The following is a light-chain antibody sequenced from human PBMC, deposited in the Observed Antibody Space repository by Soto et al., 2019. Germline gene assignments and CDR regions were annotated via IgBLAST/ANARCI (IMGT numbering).Light chain of an antibody. CDR3: QHTYTTPPWT. CDR1: QSILRY. CDR2: AAS. Sequence: DIQITQSPSSASASVGDRVTITCRASQSILRYLNWYQQKPGKAPNLLISAASNLQSGVPSRFSGSGSGTEFTLTISSLQPEDFATYYCQHTYTTPPWTFGQGTKV. J-gene: IGKJ1*01. V-gene: IGKV1-39*01.